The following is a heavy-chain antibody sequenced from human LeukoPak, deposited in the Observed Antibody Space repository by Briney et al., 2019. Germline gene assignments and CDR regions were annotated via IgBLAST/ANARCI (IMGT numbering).Heavy chain of an antibody. CDR1: GYTFAGYY. J-gene: IGHJ2*01. V-gene: IGHV1-2*02. CDR2: INPNSGGT. D-gene: IGHD4-17*01. CDR3: ASSTVNWYFDL. Sequence: ASVKVSCKASGYTFAGYYMHWLRQAPGQGLEWMGWINPNSGGTNYAQKFQGRVTMTRDTSISTAYMELGGLRSDDTAVYYCASSTVNWYFDLWGRGTLVTVSS.